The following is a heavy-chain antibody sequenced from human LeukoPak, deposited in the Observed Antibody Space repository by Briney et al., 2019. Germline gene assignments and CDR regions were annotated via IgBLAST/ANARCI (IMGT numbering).Heavy chain of an antibody. CDR3: ARDGGAGNPRFDS. V-gene: IGHV3-53*01. CDR1: GFNVSSNY. Sequence: PGGSLRLSFAASGFNVSSNYMSWVRQAPGKGLEWVSVIYSGGKTYYADSVKGRFTISRDNSKNTLYLQMNSLRAEDTAVYYCARDGGAGNPRFDSWGQGTLVTVSS. CDR2: IYSGGKT. J-gene: IGHJ4*02. D-gene: IGHD3-10*01.